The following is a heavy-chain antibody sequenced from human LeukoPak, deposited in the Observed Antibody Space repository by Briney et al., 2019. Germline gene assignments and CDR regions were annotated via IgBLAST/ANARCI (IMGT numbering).Heavy chain of an antibody. D-gene: IGHD6-19*01. CDR3: AREQWLVRGPFDY. Sequence: GGSLRLSCAASGFTFSTYNMNWVRQAPGKGLEWVSSISSSGRYIYYGDSVKGRFTISRDNAKNSLYLQMNTLRAEDSAVYYCAREQWLVRGPFDYWGQGTPVTVSS. CDR2: ISSSGRYI. CDR1: GFTFSTYN. V-gene: IGHV3-21*01. J-gene: IGHJ4*02.